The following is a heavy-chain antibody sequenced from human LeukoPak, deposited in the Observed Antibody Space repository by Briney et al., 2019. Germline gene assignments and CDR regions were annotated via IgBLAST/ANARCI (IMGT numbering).Heavy chain of an antibody. CDR1: GFTFSSYS. V-gene: IGHV3-21*01. J-gene: IGHJ4*02. Sequence: GVTLRLSCAASGFTFSSYSMNWVRQAPGKGLECGSSISSSSSYIYYADSVKGRFTISRDNAKNSLYLQMNSLRAEDTAVYYCAREEAIGSSWYHTYYFDYWGQGTLSPSPQ. D-gene: IGHD6-13*01. CDR3: AREEAIGSSWYHTYYFDY. CDR2: ISSSSSYI.